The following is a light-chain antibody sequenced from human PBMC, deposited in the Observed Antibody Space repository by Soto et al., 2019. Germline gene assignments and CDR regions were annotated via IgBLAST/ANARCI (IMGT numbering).Light chain of an antibody. Sequence: EIVMTQSPATLSLSPGERATLSCRSSQSVSSKLAWYQKKPGQAPRLLIYGASSRATGIPDRFSGSGSGTDLTLTISRLEPEDFAVYYCQQYGSSPPKTFGQGTKVDIK. V-gene: IGKV3-20*01. J-gene: IGKJ1*01. CDR3: QQYGSSPPKT. CDR1: QSVSSK. CDR2: GAS.